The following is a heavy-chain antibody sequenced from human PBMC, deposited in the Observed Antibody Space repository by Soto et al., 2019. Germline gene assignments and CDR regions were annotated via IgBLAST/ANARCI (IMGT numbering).Heavy chain of an antibody. Sequence: SETLSLTCTVSGGSMRNVYWSWIRQSPGKRLEWIGFIFHSGNAKYNPSLKSRVTISIDTSKSQFSLSLDSVTAADTAVYFCARAHAPTLPFDYWGQGTLVIVSS. D-gene: IGHD2-15*01. CDR3: ARAHAPTLPFDY. CDR1: GGSMRNVY. V-gene: IGHV4-59*01. CDR2: IFHSGNA. J-gene: IGHJ4*01.